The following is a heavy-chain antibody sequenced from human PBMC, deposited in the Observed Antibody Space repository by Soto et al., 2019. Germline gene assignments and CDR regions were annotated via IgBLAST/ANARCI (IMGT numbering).Heavy chain of an antibody. D-gene: IGHD1-7*01. CDR2: ISSSSSTI. V-gene: IGHV3-48*02. CDR3: ARDVELRYYYYGMDV. CDR1: GFTFSSYS. J-gene: IGHJ6*02. Sequence: PGGSLRLSCAASGFTFSSYSMNWVRQAPGKGLEWVSYISSSSSTIYYADSVKGRFTISRDNAKNSLYLQMNSLRDEDTAVYYCARDVELRYYYYGMDVWGQGTTVTVSS.